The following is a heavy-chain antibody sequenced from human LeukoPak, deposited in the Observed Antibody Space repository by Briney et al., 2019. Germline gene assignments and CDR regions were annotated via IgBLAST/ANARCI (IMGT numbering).Heavy chain of an antibody. Sequence: PGGSLRLSCAASGFTFSSSWMHWVCQAPEKGLEWVANIKQDGSEKYYVDSVKGRFTISRDNAKNSLYLQMNSLRAEDTAVYYCAREMATTLDYWGQGTLVTVSS. D-gene: IGHD5-24*01. CDR1: GFTFSSSW. CDR2: IKQDGSEK. V-gene: IGHV3-7*01. J-gene: IGHJ4*02. CDR3: AREMATTLDY.